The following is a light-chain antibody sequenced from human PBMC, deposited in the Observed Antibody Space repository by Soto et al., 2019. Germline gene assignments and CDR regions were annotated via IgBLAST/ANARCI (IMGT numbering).Light chain of an antibody. CDR1: QTINSY. V-gene: IGKV1-9*01. CDR3: QQLHGYPIT. J-gene: IGKJ5*01. CDR2: VAP. Sequence: DIQMTQSPSSLSASVGDTVTITCRASQTINSYLNWYQQKPGQAPKLLIYVAPSLQSGVPSRFSGSGSGTHFTLTISSLQPEDFATYYCQQLHGYPITFGQGTRLEI.